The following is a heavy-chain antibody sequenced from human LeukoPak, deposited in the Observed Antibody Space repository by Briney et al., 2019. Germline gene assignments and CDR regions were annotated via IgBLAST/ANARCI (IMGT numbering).Heavy chain of an antibody. CDR3: AREVRYFDSHNQHYYYYYYMDV. V-gene: IGHV1-2*02. D-gene: IGHD3-9*01. J-gene: IGHJ6*03. CDR2: INPNSGGT. Sequence: ASVKVSCKASGYTFTGYYMHWVRQAPGQGLEWMGWINPNSGGTNYAQKFQGRVTMTRDTSISTAYMELSRLRSDDTAAYYCAREVRYFDSHNQHYYYYYYMDVWGKGTTVTVSS. CDR1: GYTFTGYY.